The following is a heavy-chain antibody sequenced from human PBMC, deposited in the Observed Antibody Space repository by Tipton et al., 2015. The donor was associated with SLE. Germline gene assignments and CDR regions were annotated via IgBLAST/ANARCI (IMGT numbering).Heavy chain of an antibody. V-gene: IGHV4-39*07. CDR3: ARGGGVATSLQELLQGGDAFDI. J-gene: IGHJ3*02. D-gene: IGHD1-26*01. CDR1: GGSIGTTAYS. Sequence: TLSLTCTVSGGSIGTTAYSWAWIRQPPGKGLEWIGEVSHSGSANHNPSLKSRVTISVDTSKNQFSLKLSSVTAADTAVYYCARGGGVATSLQELLQGGDAFDIWGQGTMVTVSS. CDR2: VSHSGSA.